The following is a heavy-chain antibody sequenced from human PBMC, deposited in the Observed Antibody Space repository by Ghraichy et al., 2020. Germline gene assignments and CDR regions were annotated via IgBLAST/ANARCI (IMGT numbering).Heavy chain of an antibody. J-gene: IGHJ6*02. V-gene: IGHV1-18*01. CDR1: GYTFTSYG. D-gene: IGHD6-19*01. CDR3: AAEATAASGWYPYYYYGMDV. CDR2: ISAYNGNT. Sequence: ASVKVSCKASGYTFTSYGISWVRQAPGQGLEWMGWISAYNGNTNYAQKLQGRVTMTTDTSTSTAYMELRSLRSDDTAVYYCAAEATAASGWYPYYYYGMDVWGQGTTVTVSS.